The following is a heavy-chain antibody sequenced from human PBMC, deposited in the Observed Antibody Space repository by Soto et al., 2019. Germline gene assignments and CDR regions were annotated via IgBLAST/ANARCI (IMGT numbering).Heavy chain of an antibody. D-gene: IGHD5-18*01. CDR3: ARDYVAGYSYGFFDY. CDR2: IYYSGST. Sequence: LSLTCTVSGGSISSGGYYWSWIRQHPGKGLEWIGYIYYSGSTYYNPSLKSRVTISVDTSKNQFSLKLSSVTAADTAVYYCARDYVAGYSYGFFDYWGQGTLVTVSS. CDR1: GGSISSGGYY. J-gene: IGHJ4*02. V-gene: IGHV4-31*03.